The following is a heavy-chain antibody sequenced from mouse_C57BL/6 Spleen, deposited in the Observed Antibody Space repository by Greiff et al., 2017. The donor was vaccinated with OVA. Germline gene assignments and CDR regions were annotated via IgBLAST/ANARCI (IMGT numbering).Heavy chain of an antibody. D-gene: IGHD2-3*01. CDR2: ISDGGSYT. J-gene: IGHJ3*01. CDR1: GFTFSSYA. V-gene: IGHV5-4*01. CDR3: ARDQDGYSPLAY. Sequence: EVQLMESGGGLVKPGGSLKLSCAASGFTFSSYAMSWVRQTPEKRLEWVATISDGGSYTYYPDNVKGRFTISRDNANNNLYLQMSHLKSEGTAMYYCARDQDGYSPLAYWGQGTLVTVSA.